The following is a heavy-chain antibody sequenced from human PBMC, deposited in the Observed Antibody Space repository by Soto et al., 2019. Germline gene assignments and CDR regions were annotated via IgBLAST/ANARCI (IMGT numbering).Heavy chain of an antibody. J-gene: IGHJ6*03. CDR1: GGSISSYY. V-gene: IGHV4-59*01. CDR2: IYYSGST. D-gene: IGHD3-9*01. Sequence: SETLSLTCTVSGGSISSYYWSWIRQPPGKGLEWIGYIYYSGSTNYNPSHKSRDTISVDTSKNQFSMKLSSVTAADTAVYYCASNHSCYDILTGYYSPYYYYYMDVWGKGTTVTVSS. CDR3: ASNHSCYDILTGYYSPYYYYYMDV.